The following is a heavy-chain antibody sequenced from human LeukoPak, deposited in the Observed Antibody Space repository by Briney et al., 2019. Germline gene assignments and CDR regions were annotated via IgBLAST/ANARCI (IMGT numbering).Heavy chain of an antibody. D-gene: IGHD6-13*01. CDR3: ARERPPGDSSNWFLEGYFDI. CDR1: GGTFSSYA. Sequence: SVKVSCKASGGTFSSYAITWVRQAPGQGLEWMGRILPIFGTANYAQKFQGRVTITTDESTSTAYMELSTLRSDDTAVYYCARERPPGDSSNWFLEGYFDIWGQGTLVTVSS. CDR2: ILPIFGTA. J-gene: IGHJ4*02. V-gene: IGHV1-69*05.